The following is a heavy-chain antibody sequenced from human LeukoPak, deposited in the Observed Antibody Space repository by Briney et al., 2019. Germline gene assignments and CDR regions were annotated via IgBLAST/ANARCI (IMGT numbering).Heavy chain of an antibody. J-gene: IGHJ4*02. D-gene: IGHD2-2*01. CDR1: GFTFSSYG. Sequence: GRSLRLSCAASGFTFSSYGMHWVRQAPGKGLEWVAVISYDGSNKYYADSVKGRFTISRDNSKNTLYLQMNSLRAEDTAVYYCAKEAGYCSSTSCYGEAFDYWGQGTLVTVSS. CDR2: ISYDGSNK. V-gene: IGHV3-30*18. CDR3: AKEAGYCSSTSCYGEAFDY.